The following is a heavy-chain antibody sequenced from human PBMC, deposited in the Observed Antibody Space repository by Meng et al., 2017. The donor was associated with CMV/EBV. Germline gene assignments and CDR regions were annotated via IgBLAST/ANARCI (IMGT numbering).Heavy chain of an antibody. CDR1: GFTFSEVY. CDR2: ISFGGKNI. D-gene: IGHD3-9*01. J-gene: IGHJ5*02. Sequence: GFTFSEVYMTWIRQAPGKGLEWVAYISFGGKNINYADSVKGRFTVSRNNAENSLSLQMSSLRVEDSAVYYCARGAGYLVGPSKAWLDPWGQGTLVTVSS. CDR3: ARGAGYLVGPSKAWLDP. V-gene: IGHV3-11*01.